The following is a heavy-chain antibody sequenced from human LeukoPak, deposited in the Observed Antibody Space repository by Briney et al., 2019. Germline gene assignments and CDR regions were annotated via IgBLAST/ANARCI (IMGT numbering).Heavy chain of an antibody. D-gene: IGHD3-10*01. CDR3: AGAESYGWFNY. CDR1: GINVIGYG. CDR2: IWHDGYNE. J-gene: IGHJ4*02. V-gene: IGHV3-33*01. Sequence: GGSLRLSCAASGINVIGYGMHWVRQAPGKGLEWVADIWHDGYNEHYADSVKGRFSVSRDKAKNTVYLGMTSLRDDDTAVYFCAGAESYGWFNYWGQGSMVTVSS.